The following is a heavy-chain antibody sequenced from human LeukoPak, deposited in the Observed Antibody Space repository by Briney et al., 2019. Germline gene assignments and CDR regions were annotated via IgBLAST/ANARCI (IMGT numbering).Heavy chain of an antibody. Sequence: PSETLSLTCTVSGGSISSGGYYWSWIRQHPGKGLEWIGYIYYSGSTYYNPSLKSRVTISVDTSKNQFSLKLSSVTAADTAVYYCARDRLGDLPYFDYWGQGTLVTVSS. CDR1: GGSISSGGYY. CDR3: ARDRLGDLPYFDY. D-gene: IGHD4-17*01. CDR2: IYYSGST. J-gene: IGHJ4*02. V-gene: IGHV4-31*03.